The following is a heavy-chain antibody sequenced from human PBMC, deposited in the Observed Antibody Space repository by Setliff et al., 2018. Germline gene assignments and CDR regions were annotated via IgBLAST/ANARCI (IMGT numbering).Heavy chain of an antibody. V-gene: IGHV1-58*02. D-gene: IGHD3-22*01. J-gene: IGHJ4*02. CDR2: IVVGSGNT. Sequence: ASVKVSCKASGYSFTNYDINWVRQATGQRLEWIGWIVVGSGNTNYAQKFQERVTITRDMSTSTAYMELSSLRSEDTAVYYCAADASDYYDSSGYYYDYWGQGTLVTVSS. CDR1: GYSFTNYD. CDR3: AADASDYYDSSGYYYDY.